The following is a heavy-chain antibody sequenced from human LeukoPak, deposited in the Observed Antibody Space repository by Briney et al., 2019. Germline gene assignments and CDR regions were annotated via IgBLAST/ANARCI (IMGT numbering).Heavy chain of an antibody. CDR3: ARFCAVDNPRGGYFDY. CDR1: AGSISSYY. J-gene: IGHJ4*02. CDR2: INNSGST. D-gene: IGHD1-14*01. V-gene: IGHV4-34*01. Sequence: PETLSQTSADYAGSISSYYWSWIRQPPGKGLEWIGEINNSGSTNYNPSLKSRVTISVDTSKNQFSLKLSSLTAADTAVYYCARFCAVDNPRGGYFDYSGQGPPITVSS.